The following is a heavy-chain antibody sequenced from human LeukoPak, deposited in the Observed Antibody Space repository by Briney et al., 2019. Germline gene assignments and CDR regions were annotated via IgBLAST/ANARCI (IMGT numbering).Heavy chain of an antibody. CDR3: ARAGDSSSSGYYFDY. J-gene: IGHJ4*02. CDR1: GFTVSSNY. Sequence: GGSLRLSCAASGFTVSSNYMSWVRRAPGKGLEWVSVIYSGGSTYYADSVKGRFTISRDNSKNTLYLQMNSLRAEDTAVYYCARAGDSSSSGYYFDYWGQGTLVTVSS. V-gene: IGHV3-53*01. D-gene: IGHD6-6*01. CDR2: IYSGGST.